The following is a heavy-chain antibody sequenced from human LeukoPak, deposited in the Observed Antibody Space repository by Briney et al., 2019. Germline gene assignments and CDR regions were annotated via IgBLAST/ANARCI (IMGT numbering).Heavy chain of an antibody. CDR3: ARGPPGYSYGHPFDY. CDR2: INHSGST. D-gene: IGHD5-18*01. Sequence: GSLRLSCAASGFTVSSNYMSWVRQPPGKGLEWIGEINHSGSTNYNPSLKSRVTISVDTSKNQFSLKLSSVTAEDTAVYYCARGPPGYSYGHPFDYWGQGTLVTVSS. J-gene: IGHJ4*02. CDR1: GFTVSSNY. V-gene: IGHV4-34*01.